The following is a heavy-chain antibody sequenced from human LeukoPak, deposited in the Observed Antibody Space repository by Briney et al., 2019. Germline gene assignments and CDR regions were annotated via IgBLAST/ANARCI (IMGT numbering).Heavy chain of an antibody. CDR1: GGSFSGYH. D-gene: IGHD4-17*01. CDR3: ARIAAVTTGNYYYYYMDV. CDR2: INHSGST. J-gene: IGHJ6*03. V-gene: IGHV4-34*01. Sequence: SETLSLTCAVYGGSFSGYHWSWIRQPPGKGLELIVEINHSGSTNYNPSLKSRVTISVDTSKNQFSLKLSSVTAADTAVYYCARIAAVTTGNYYYYYMDVWGKGTTVTVSS.